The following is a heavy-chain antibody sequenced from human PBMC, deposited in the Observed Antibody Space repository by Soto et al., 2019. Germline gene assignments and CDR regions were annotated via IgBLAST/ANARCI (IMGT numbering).Heavy chain of an antibody. V-gene: IGHV4-39*01. CDR3: ARRGTTLYYYYGMDV. CDR2: IYYSGST. D-gene: IGHD4-4*01. CDR1: FGSISSSSYY. Sequence: PSETLSLTCTFSFGSISSSSYYFGCICHPPGKGLEWIGSIYYSGSTYYNPSLKSRVTISVDTSKNQFSLKLSSVTAADTAVYYCARRGTTLYYYYGMDVWGQGTTVTVSS. J-gene: IGHJ6*02.